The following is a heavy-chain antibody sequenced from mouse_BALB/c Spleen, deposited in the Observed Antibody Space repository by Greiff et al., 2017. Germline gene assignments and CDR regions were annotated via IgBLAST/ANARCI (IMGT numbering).Heavy chain of an antibody. D-gene: IGHD2-3*01. J-gene: IGHJ1*01. V-gene: IGHV1-14*01. CDR2: INPYNDGT. Sequence: EVKLMESGPELVKPGASVKMSCKASGYTFTSYVMHWVKQKPGQGLEWIGYINPYNDGTKYNEKFKGKATLTSDKSSSTAYMELSSLTSEDSAVYYCARGDGYWYFDVWGAGTTVTVSS. CDR1: GYTFTSYV. CDR3: ARGDGYWYFDV.